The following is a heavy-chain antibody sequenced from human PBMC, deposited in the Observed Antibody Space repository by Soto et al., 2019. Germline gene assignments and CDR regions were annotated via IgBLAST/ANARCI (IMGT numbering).Heavy chain of an antibody. Sequence: GGSLRLSCAASGFTFSSYGMHWVRQAPGKGLEWVAVIWYDGSNKYYADSVKGRFTISRDNSKNTLYLQMNSLRAEDTAVYYCARDGGRQWLVHAFDIWGQGTMGTGSS. CDR3: ARDGGRQWLVHAFDI. D-gene: IGHD6-19*01. CDR1: GFTFSSYG. V-gene: IGHV3-33*01. CDR2: IWYDGSNK. J-gene: IGHJ3*02.